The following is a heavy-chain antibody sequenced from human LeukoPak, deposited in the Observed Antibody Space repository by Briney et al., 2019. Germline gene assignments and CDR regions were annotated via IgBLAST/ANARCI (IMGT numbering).Heavy chain of an antibody. V-gene: IGHV3-72*01. CDR3: ARVKDYYYGMDV. Sequence: GSLRLSCAASGFTFSDHYMDWVRQAPGKGLEWFGRTRNKANSYTTEYAASVKGRFTISRDDSKNSLYLQMNSLKTEDTAVYYCARVKDYYYGMDVWGQGTTVTVSS. CDR1: GFTFSDHY. CDR2: TRNKANSYTT. J-gene: IGHJ6*02.